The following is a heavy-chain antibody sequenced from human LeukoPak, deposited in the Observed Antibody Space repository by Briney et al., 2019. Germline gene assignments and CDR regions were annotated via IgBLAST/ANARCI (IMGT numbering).Heavy chain of an antibody. J-gene: IGHJ3*02. V-gene: IGHV3-15*01. CDR1: GFTFSDYY. Sequence: GGSLRLSCAASGFTFSDYYMSWIRQAPGKGLEWVGRIKRKTDGGTTDYAAPVKGRFTISRDDSKNTLYLQMNSLKTEDTAVYYCTTSTIWGQGTMVTVSS. CDR2: IKRKTDGGTT. D-gene: IGHD2-2*01. CDR3: TTSTI.